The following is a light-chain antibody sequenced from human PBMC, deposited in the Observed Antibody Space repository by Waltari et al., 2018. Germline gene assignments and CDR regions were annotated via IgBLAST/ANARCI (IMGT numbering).Light chain of an antibody. J-gene: IGLJ6*01. CDR1: TSNIGGNS. V-gene: IGLV1-44*01. CDR3: ATWDDSLSVYV. Sequence: LTQPPSASGTPGQRVTISCSGSTSNIGGNSVHWYQQLPGTAPKLLMYSSHQRPSGVPDRFSGSKSGTSASLAISELQSDDEGDYYCATWDDSLSVYVFSSGTTVTVL. CDR2: SSH.